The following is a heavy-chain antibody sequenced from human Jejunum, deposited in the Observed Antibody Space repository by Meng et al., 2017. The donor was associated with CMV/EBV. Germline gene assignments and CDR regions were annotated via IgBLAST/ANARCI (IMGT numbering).Heavy chain of an antibody. Sequence: EASGFTFSDAWMSWVRQAPGKGLEWVSVIYAGGSAYYADSVKDRFTISRDNSKNTLYLQMNSLRAEDTAVYYCARGTIAAELFDYWGQGTLVTVSS. CDR3: ARGTIAAELFDY. CDR2: IYAGGSA. CDR1: GFTFSDAW. V-gene: IGHV3-53*01. D-gene: IGHD6-6*01. J-gene: IGHJ4*02.